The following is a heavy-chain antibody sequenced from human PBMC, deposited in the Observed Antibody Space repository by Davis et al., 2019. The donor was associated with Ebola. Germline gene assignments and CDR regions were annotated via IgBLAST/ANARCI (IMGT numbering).Heavy chain of an antibody. D-gene: IGHD1-26*01. CDR2: ISGSGGST. CDR3: ARVLIVGATTGWFDP. V-gene: IGHV3-23*01. J-gene: IGHJ5*02. CDR1: GFTFSSYA. Sequence: GESLKISCAASGFTFSSYAMSWVRQAPGKGLEWVSAISGSGGSTYYADSVKGRFTISRDNSKNTLYLQMNSLRAEDTAVYYCARVLIVGATTGWFDPWGQGTLVTVSS.